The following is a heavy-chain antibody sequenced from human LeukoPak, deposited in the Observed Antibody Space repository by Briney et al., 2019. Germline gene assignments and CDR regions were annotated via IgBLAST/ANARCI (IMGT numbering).Heavy chain of an antibody. Sequence: GGSLRLSCTGSGFTFGDYAMTWVRQAPGKGLEWVSAISGSGGSTYYADSVKGRFTISRDNSKNTLYLQMNSLRAEDTAVYYCAKLRHIVVVTAIHDYWGQGTLVTVSS. CDR3: AKLRHIVVVTAIHDY. J-gene: IGHJ4*02. D-gene: IGHD2-21*02. CDR2: ISGSGGST. CDR1: GFTFGDYA. V-gene: IGHV3-23*01.